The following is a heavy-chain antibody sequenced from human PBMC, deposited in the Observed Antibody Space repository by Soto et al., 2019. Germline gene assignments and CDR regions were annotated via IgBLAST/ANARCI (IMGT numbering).Heavy chain of an antibody. Sequence: NPSETLSLTCAVYGGSFSGYYWSWIRQPPGKGLEWIGEINHSGSTNYNPSLKSRVTISVDTSKNQFSLKLSSVTAADTAVYYCAREGDYYDSSGYYYTYYFDYWGQGTLVTVSS. CDR1: GGSFSGYY. V-gene: IGHV4-34*01. CDR2: INHSGST. J-gene: IGHJ4*02. CDR3: AREGDYYDSSGYYYTYYFDY. D-gene: IGHD3-22*01.